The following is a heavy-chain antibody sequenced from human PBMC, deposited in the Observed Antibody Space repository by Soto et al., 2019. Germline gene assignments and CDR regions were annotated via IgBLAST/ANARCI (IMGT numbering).Heavy chain of an antibody. CDR3: ARDTAAAGTFAIRYYYYGMDV. Sequence: QVQLVESGGGVVQPGRSLRLSCAASGFTFSSYAMHWVRQAPGQGLEWVAVISYDGSNKYYADSVKGRFTISRDNSKNTLYLQMNSLRAEDTAVYYCARDTAAAGTFAIRYYYYGMDVWGQGTTVTVSS. CDR2: ISYDGSNK. J-gene: IGHJ6*02. D-gene: IGHD6-13*01. V-gene: IGHV3-30-3*01. CDR1: GFTFSSYA.